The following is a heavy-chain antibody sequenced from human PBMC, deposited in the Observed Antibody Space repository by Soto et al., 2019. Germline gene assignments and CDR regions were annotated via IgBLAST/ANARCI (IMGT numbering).Heavy chain of an antibody. V-gene: IGHV4-4*02. CDR1: GGSISSSHW. Sequence: QVQLQESGPGLVKPSGTLSLTCAVSGGSISSSHWWSWVRQPPGKGLEWIGEIYHSGSTNYNPSLKSRVTISVDKSKNQFSLKLSSVTAADTAVYYCARVGYCTNGVCFDYFDYWGQGTLVTVSS. CDR3: ARVGYCTNGVCFDYFDY. D-gene: IGHD2-8*01. J-gene: IGHJ4*02. CDR2: IYHSGST.